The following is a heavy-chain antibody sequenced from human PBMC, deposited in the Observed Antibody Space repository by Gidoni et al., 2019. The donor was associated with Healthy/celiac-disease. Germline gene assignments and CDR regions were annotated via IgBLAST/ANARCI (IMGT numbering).Heavy chain of an antibody. D-gene: IGHD5-12*01. CDR2: IRSKAYGGTT. V-gene: IGHV3-49*03. CDR1: GLTFGDYA. Sequence: EVQLVESGGGLVQPGRSLRLSCTASGLTFGDYAMSWFRQAPGKGLEWVGFIRSKAYGGTTEYAASVKGRFTISRDDSKSIAYLQMNSLKTEDTAVYYCTRLGRRRDGYNPPGYWGQGTLVTVSS. CDR3: TRLGRRRDGYNPPGY. J-gene: IGHJ4*02.